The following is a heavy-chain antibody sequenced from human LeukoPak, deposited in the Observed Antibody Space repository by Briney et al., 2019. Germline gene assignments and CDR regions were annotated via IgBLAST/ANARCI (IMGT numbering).Heavy chain of an antibody. D-gene: IGHD3-10*01. J-gene: IGHJ4*02. CDR1: GFTFSSYA. CDR3: AATDYYGSGSDRTYYFDY. V-gene: IGHV3-21*05. CDR2: ISSSSSYT. Sequence: GGSLRLSCAASGFTFSSYAMSWVRQAPGKGLEWVSYISSSSSYTNYADSVKGRFTISRDNAKNSLYLQMNSLRAEDTAVYYCAATDYYGSGSDRTYYFDYWGQGTLVTVSS.